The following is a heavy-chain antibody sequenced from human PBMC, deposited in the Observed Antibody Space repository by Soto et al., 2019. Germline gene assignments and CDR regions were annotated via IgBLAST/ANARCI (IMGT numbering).Heavy chain of an antibody. CDR3: ARVPRGGPPYYYYYYGMDV. D-gene: IGHD3-10*01. V-gene: IGHV3-33*01. J-gene: IGHJ6*02. Sequence: QVQLVESGGGVVQPGRSLRLSCAASGFTFSSYGMHWVRQAPGKGLEWVAVIWYDGSNKYYADSVKGRFTISRDNSKNTLYLQMNSLRAEDTAVYYCARVPRGGPPYYYYYYGMDVWGQGTTVTVSS. CDR2: IWYDGSNK. CDR1: GFTFSSYG.